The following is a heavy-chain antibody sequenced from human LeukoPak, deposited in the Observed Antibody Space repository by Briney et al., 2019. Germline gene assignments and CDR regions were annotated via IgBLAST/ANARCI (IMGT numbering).Heavy chain of an antibody. CDR2: ISSSSHYI. CDR3: ARGFGRFGELYEHYYHLMDA. Sequence: GGSLRLSCAASGFTFSASSMSWVRQAPGKGLEWVSSISSSSHYIFYADSLKGRFTISRDNAKNSLYLQMNSLRAEDTAVYYCARGFGRFGELYEHYYHLMDAWGQGTTVTVSS. J-gene: IGHJ6*02. D-gene: IGHD3-10*01. CDR1: GFTFSASS. V-gene: IGHV3-21*01.